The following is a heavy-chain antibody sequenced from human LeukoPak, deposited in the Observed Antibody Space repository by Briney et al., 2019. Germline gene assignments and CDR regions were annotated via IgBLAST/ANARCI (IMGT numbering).Heavy chain of an antibody. D-gene: IGHD3/OR15-3a*01. CDR1: GGIFNKYT. CDR2: FIPILHKA. V-gene: IGHV1-69*10. CDR3: ARDGLPGDGMDV. Sequence: AAVTVSFTGSGGIFNKYTVSGVGQAPGKRGEGMGGFIPILHKADYSQRFRRRVTISADKSTTPVYMQVHSLRSDDTAVYYCARDGLPGDGMDVWGQGATVTGSS. J-gene: IGHJ6*02.